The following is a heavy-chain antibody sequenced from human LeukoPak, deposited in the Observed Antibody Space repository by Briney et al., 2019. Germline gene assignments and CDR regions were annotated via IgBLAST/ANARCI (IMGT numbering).Heavy chain of an antibody. CDR2: ISYDGSNK. V-gene: IGHV3-30*04. D-gene: IGHD2-21*02. CDR1: GFTFSSYA. J-gene: IGHJ5*02. Sequence: GRSLRLSCAASGFTFSSYAMHWVRQAPGKGLEWVAVISYDGSNKYYADSVKGRFTISRDNSKNTLYLQMNSLRAEDTAVYYCARDMAYCGGDCRSWFDPWGQGTLVSVSS. CDR3: ARDMAYCGGDCRSWFDP.